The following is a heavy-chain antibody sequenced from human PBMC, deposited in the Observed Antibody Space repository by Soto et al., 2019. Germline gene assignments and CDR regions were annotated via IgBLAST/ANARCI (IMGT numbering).Heavy chain of an antibody. D-gene: IGHD3-3*01. J-gene: IGHJ5*01. CDR3: ATERTLPGLTLFGVVIGALYS. Sequence: ASVNVSFKVSGHTVTDLSMHWVRLAPGGGLELMGRFDPEDGETIYAAKFQGRLTMTEDTSTDTAYMELNSLTYEDTALYYCATERTLPGLTLFGVVIGALYSWGHGTLVTDS. CDR1: GHTVTDLS. V-gene: IGHV1-24*01. CDR2: FDPEDGET.